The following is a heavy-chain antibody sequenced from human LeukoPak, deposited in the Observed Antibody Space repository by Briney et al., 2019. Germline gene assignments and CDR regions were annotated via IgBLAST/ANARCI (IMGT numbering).Heavy chain of an antibody. Sequence: PSKTLSLTCTVSGGSMGGYYWAWIRQPAGKGLEWIGRIYSAGTTTYNPALKSRVTMSIDMSKNQFSLTLRSMTAADTAVYYCARDKAWLDPWGQGTLVTVS. CDR3: ARDKAWLDP. J-gene: IGHJ5*02. D-gene: IGHD5-12*01. CDR2: IYSAGTT. CDR1: GGSMGGYY. V-gene: IGHV4-4*07.